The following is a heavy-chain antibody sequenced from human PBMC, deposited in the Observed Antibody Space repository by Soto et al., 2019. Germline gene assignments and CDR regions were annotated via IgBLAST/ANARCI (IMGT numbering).Heavy chain of an antibody. D-gene: IGHD3-10*01. Sequence: EVQLVESGGGLVLPGRSLRLSCAASGFTFSSLWMSWVRQAPGKGLEWVANIKPDGSDQYYVDSVKGRFTISRDNARNSLYLQMNSLRGDDTAVYYCTRAGGSYYFDFWGQGTLVTVSA. CDR2: IKPDGSDQ. CDR1: GFTFSSLW. J-gene: IGHJ4*02. V-gene: IGHV3-7*01. CDR3: TRAGGSYYFDF.